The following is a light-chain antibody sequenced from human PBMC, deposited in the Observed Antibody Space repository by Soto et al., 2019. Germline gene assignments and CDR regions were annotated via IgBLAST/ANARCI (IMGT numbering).Light chain of an antibody. V-gene: IGKV3-20*01. CDR1: QSVTNYY. J-gene: IGKJ1*01. CDR2: GAS. Sequence: ETVLYRSGSALCLARGERARLSGTSSQSVTNYYVAWYQQKPGQFPRLLIFGASIRESGLPDRFSGGGSGRDFTLTISSLQPEDAAVYYCHQYGIATGTFGQGTKVDI. CDR3: HQYGIATGT.